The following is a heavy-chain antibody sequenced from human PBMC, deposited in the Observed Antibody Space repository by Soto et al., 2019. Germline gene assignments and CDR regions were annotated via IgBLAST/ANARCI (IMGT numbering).Heavy chain of an antibody. D-gene: IGHD6-13*01. CDR2: IGTAGDT. V-gene: IGHV3-13*01. CDR1: GFTFSSYD. J-gene: IGHJ6*02. CDR3: ARDRYSTSWYGRKTYYYYGMDV. Sequence: GGSLRLSCAASGFTFSSYDMHWVHQATGKGLEWVSAIGTAGDTYYPGSVKGRFTISRENAKNSLYLQMNSLRAGDTAVYYCARDRYSTSWYGRKTYYYYGMDVWGQGTTVTVSS.